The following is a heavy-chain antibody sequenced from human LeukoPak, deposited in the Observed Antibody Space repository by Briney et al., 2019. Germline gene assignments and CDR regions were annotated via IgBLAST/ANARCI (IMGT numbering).Heavy chain of an antibody. D-gene: IGHD2-15*01. V-gene: IGHV3-48*04. CDR2: ISSSSSTI. J-gene: IGHJ4*02. CDR1: GFTFSSYS. CDR3: ARDRRYCSGGSCFDY. Sequence: GGSLRLSCAASGFTFSSYSMNWVRQAPGKGLEWVSYISSSSSTIYYADSVKGRFTISRDNAKNSLYLQMNSLRAEDTAVYYCARDRRYCSGGSCFDYWGQGTLVTVSS.